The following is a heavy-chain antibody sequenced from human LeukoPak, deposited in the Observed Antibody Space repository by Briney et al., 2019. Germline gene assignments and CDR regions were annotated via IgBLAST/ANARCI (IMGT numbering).Heavy chain of an antibody. J-gene: IGHJ4*02. CDR2: VYTSGST. D-gene: IGHD5-18*01. V-gene: IGHV4-61*02. CDR3: ARGYSYGLYYFDY. Sequence: PSETLSLTCTVSGGSISSGGYYWSWIRQPAGKGLEWIGRVYTSGSTNYNPSLKSRVTISVDTSKNQFSLKLSSVTAADTAVYYCARGYSYGLYYFDYWGQGTLVTVSS. CDR1: GGSISSGGYY.